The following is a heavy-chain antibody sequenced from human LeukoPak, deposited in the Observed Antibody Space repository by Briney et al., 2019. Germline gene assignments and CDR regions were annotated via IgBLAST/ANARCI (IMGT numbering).Heavy chain of an antibody. V-gene: IGHV3-20*04. CDR1: GLTPADYG. D-gene: IGHD2-2*01. Sequence: GGSLRLSCAASGLTPADYGMSWVRQAPGKGLEWVSGIDWSGESTGYADSVKGRFTISRDNAANVLYLQMNGLRAEDTALHYCARDLSASWYSLGYWGRGTLVTVSS. CDR2: IDWSGEST. J-gene: IGHJ4*02. CDR3: ARDLSASWYSLGY.